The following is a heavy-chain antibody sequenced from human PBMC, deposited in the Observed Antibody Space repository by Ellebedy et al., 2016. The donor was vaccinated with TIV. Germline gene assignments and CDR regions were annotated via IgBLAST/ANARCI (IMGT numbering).Heavy chain of an antibody. Sequence: GESLKISXAASGFTFSSYWMHWVRQAPGKGLVWVSRINSDGSSTSYADSVKGRFTISRNNAKNTLYLQMNSLRAEDTAVYYCARKSHLESYDYWGQGTLVTVSS. J-gene: IGHJ4*02. CDR1: GFTFSSYW. V-gene: IGHV3-74*01. CDR2: INSDGSST. D-gene: IGHD3-3*01. CDR3: ARKSHLESYDY.